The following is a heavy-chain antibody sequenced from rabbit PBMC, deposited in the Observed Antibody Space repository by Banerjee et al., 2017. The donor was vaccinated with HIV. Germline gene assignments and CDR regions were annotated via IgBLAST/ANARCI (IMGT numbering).Heavy chain of an antibody. Sequence: QQQLEESGGGLVKPGGTLTLTCKASGIDFSSTYHMCWVRQAPGKGLEWIACMNAGSSGNTWYASWAKGRFTISKTSSTTVTLQMTSLTAADTATYFCARAPYSGYDDSFNLWGQGTLVTVS. CDR2: MNAGSSGNT. CDR1: GIDFSSTYH. D-gene: IGHD1-1*01. V-gene: IGHV1S45*01. CDR3: ARAPYSGYDDSFNL. J-gene: IGHJ4*01.